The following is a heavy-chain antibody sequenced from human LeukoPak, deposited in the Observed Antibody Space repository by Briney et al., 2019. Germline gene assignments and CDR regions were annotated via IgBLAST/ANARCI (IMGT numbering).Heavy chain of an antibody. J-gene: IGHJ4*02. D-gene: IGHD6-19*01. CDR2: ISISGTTI. CDR1: GFTFSTYE. V-gene: IGHV3-48*03. Sequence: GGSLRLSCAASGFTFSTYEMNWVRQAPGKGLEWVSYISISGTTIYYADSAKGRFTISRDNAKNSLYLQMNSLRADDTAVYYCARDAYSGGWGPTYFDYWGQGTVVTVSS. CDR3: ARDAYSGGWGPTYFDY.